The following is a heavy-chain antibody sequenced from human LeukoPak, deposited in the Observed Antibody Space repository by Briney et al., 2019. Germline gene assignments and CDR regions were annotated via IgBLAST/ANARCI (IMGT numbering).Heavy chain of an antibody. V-gene: IGHV3-73*01. CDR2: IRSKANSYAT. D-gene: IGHD3-10*01. CDR3: TKERMVRGVIYGNWFDP. CDR1: GFTFSGSA. J-gene: IGHJ5*02. Sequence: GGSLKLSCAASGFTFSGSAMHWVRQASGKGLEWVGRIRSKANSYATAYAASVKGRFTISRDDSKNTAYLQMNTLKTEDTAVYYCTKERMVRGVIYGNWFDPWGQGTLVTVSS.